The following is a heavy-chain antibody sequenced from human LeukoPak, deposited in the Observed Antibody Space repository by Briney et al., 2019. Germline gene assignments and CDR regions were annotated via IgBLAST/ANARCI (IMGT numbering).Heavy chain of an antibody. CDR1: GFTFSSYA. J-gene: IGHJ5*02. Sequence: GGSLRLSCAASGFTFSSYAMSWVRQAPGKGLEWGSAISGSGGSTYYADSVKGRFTISRDNSKNTLYLQMNSLRAEDTAVYYCAKDRDSSGYTTYNWFDPWGQGTLVTVSS. V-gene: IGHV3-23*01. CDR3: AKDRDSSGYTTYNWFDP. D-gene: IGHD3-22*01. CDR2: ISGSGGST.